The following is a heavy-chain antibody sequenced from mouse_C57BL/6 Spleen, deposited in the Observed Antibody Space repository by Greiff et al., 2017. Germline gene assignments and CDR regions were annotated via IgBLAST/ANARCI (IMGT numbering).Heavy chain of an antibody. J-gene: IGHJ1*03. D-gene: IGHD1-1*01. Sequence: QQSCKASGYTFTSYWMHWVKQRPGRGLEWIGRIDPNSGGTKFNEKFKSKATLTVDKPSSTAYMQLSRLTSEDSAVYYCARADYYGSSLHWYFDVWGTGTTVTVTS. CDR1: GYTFTSYW. CDR2: IDPNSGGT. CDR3: ARADYYGSSLHWYFDV. V-gene: IGHV1-72*01.